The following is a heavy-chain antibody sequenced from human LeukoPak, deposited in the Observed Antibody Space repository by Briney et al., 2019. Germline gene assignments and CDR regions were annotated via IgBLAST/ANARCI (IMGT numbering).Heavy chain of an antibody. Sequence: GGSLRLSCAAAGFTFSSYSMNWVRQAAGKGLEWVSYISSSRTIYYADSVKGGFTISRDNAKNSLYLQMNSLRAEDTAVYYCAKGKSEVTIFGVVDYWGQGTLVTVSS. D-gene: IGHD3-3*01. V-gene: IGHV3-48*01. CDR3: AKGKSEVTIFGVVDY. J-gene: IGHJ4*02. CDR1: GFTFSSYS. CDR2: ISSSRTI.